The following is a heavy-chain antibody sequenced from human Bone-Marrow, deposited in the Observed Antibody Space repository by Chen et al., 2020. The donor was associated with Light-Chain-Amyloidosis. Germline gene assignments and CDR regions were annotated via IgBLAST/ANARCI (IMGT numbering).Heavy chain of an antibody. D-gene: IGHD3-10*01. CDR2: IYYSGST. J-gene: IGHJ5*02. CDR3: ARERYYGLGKGWFDP. CDR1: GGSISSYY. V-gene: IGHV4-59*01. Sequence: QVQLQESGPGLVKPSETLSLTCTVSGGSISSYYWSWIRQPPGKGLEWIGYIYYSGSTNYNPSLKSRVTISVDTSKNQFSLKLSSVTAADTAVYYCARERYYGLGKGWFDPWGQGTLVTVSS.